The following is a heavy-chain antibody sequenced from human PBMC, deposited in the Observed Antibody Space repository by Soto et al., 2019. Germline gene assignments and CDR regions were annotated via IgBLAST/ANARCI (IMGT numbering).Heavy chain of an antibody. Sequence: QVQLVQSGAEVKKLGASVKVSCKASGYTFTNYGISWVRQAPGQGLEWMGWISTYNGHTTSSQQLQGRLTITTDTSTSTVSMELRSLRSDDAAVYFCARDWGQQWLAYGLDVWGQGTTVTVSS. CDR2: ISTYNGHT. D-gene: IGHD6-19*01. CDR3: ARDWGQQWLAYGLDV. J-gene: IGHJ6*02. CDR1: GYTFTNYG. V-gene: IGHV1-18*01.